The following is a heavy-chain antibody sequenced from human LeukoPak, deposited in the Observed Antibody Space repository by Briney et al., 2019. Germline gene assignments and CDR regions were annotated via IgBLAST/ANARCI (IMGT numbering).Heavy chain of an antibody. V-gene: IGHV3-48*03. D-gene: IGHD3-22*01. CDR1: RFTFSSYE. J-gene: IGHJ4*02. Sequence: GGSLRLSCAASRFTFSSYEMNWVRQAPGKGLEWVSYISSSGSTIYYADSVKGRFTISRDNAKNSLYLQMNSLRAEDTAVYYCAMGGVVVPFGYWGQGTLVTVSS. CDR3: AMGGVVVPFGY. CDR2: ISSSGSTI.